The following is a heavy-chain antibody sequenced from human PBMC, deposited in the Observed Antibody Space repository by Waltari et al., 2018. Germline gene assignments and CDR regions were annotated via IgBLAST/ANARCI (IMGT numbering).Heavy chain of an antibody. J-gene: IGHJ6*02. V-gene: IGHV4-34*01. D-gene: IGHD2-2*01. Sequence: QVQLQQWGAGLLKPSETLSLTCAVYGGSLSNYYWSWIRQPPGKGLEWIGEIDQSGRTNYNPALTSRVIISLDTSKNQFSLRLRSVTAADTAIYFCARPMWCSSTTCSGPMDVWGQGTTATVSS. CDR1: GGSLSNYY. CDR2: IDQSGRT. CDR3: ARPMWCSSTTCSGPMDV.